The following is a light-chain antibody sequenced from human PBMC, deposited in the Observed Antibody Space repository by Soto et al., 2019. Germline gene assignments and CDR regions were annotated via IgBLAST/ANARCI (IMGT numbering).Light chain of an antibody. Sequence: QCALTQPASVSGSLGQSITISCTGTGSDIAGYNYISWYQQLPGKAPKLMIYEVTIRPSGISNRFSGSKSGNTASLTISGLQAEDEADYYCTSFTSTSSLYVFGTGTKVTVL. J-gene: IGLJ1*01. CDR3: TSFTSTSSLYV. CDR1: GSDIAGYNY. CDR2: EVT. V-gene: IGLV2-14*01.